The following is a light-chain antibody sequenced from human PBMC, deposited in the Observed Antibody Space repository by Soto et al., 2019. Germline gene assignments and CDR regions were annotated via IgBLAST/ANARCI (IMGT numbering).Light chain of an antibody. CDR2: GAS. Sequence: EIVLTQSPGTLSLSPGERATLSCRASQSVSSSYLAWCQQKPGQAPRLLIYGASSRATGIPDRFSGSGSGTDFTFTISTLEPEDFAVYYCHQYYSSPLTFGGGTKVEIK. J-gene: IGKJ4*01. CDR1: QSVSSSY. V-gene: IGKV3-20*01. CDR3: HQYYSSPLT.